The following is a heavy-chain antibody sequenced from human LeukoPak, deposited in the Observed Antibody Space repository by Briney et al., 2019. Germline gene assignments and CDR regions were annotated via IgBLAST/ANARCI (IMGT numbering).Heavy chain of an antibody. V-gene: IGHV4-30-2*01. D-gene: IGHD4-17*01. J-gene: IGHJ4*02. CDR2: IYHSGST. CDR1: GGSISSGGYY. CDR3: ATDPYGDYYFDY. Sequence: PSQTLSLTCTVSGGSISSGGYYWSWIRQPPGKGLEWIGYIYHSGSTYYNPSLKSRVTISVDTSKNQFSLKLSSVTAADTAVYYCATDPYGDYYFDYWGQGTLVTVSS.